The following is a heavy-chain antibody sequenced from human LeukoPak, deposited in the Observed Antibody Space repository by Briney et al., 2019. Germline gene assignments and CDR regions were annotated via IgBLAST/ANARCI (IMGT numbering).Heavy chain of an antibody. CDR3: ARSGRLSGDAFDI. CDR2: IYTSGST. D-gene: IGHD3-10*01. CDR1: GGSISSGSYY. Sequence: SETLSLTCTVSGGSISSGSYYWSWIRQPAGKGLEWIGRIYTSGSTNYNPSLKSRVTISVDTSKNQFSLKLSSVTAADTAVYYCARSGRLSGDAFDIWGQGTMVTVSS. V-gene: IGHV4-61*02. J-gene: IGHJ3*02.